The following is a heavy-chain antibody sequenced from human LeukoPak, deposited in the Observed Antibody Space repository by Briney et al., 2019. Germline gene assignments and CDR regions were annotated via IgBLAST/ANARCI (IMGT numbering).Heavy chain of an antibody. CDR1: GFTFSSYG. D-gene: IGHD2-2*01. V-gene: IGHV3-23*01. CDR2: ISGSGGST. CDR3: AKDSGLVPAVTTTDY. J-gene: IGHJ4*02. Sequence: GGTLRLSCAASGFTFSSYGMSWVRQAPGKGLEWVSAISGSGGSTYYADSVKGRFTISRDNSKNTLYLQMNSLRAEDTAVYYCAKDSGLVPAVTTTDYWGQGTLVTVSS.